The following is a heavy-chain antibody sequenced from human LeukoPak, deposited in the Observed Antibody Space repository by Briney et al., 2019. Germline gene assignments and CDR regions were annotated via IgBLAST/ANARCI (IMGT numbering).Heavy chain of an antibody. D-gene: IGHD4-17*01. V-gene: IGHV3-7*04. CDR3: ARGDSGAY. CDR1: GFTFSFYW. Sequence: PGGFLRLSCAASGFTFSFYWMIWVRQAPGKGLEWVACIKQDGNDRYYVDSVKGRFTISRDNAKNSLYLQMNNLRAEDTAVYYCARGDSGAYWGQGTLVTVSS. CDR2: IKQDGNDR. J-gene: IGHJ4*02.